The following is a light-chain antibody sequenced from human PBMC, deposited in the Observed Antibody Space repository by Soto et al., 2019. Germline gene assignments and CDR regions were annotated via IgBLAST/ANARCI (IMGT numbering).Light chain of an antibody. CDR3: QHYNDWPPTWT. V-gene: IGKV3-15*01. CDR1: QSVSSK. J-gene: IGKJ1*01. CDR2: GAS. Sequence: EIVMTQSPATLSVSPGERATLSCRASQSVSSKLAWYQQQPGQAPTVLIYGASTRATGIPARFSGSGSGTEFTLTISSLQSEDFAVYYCQHYNDWPPTWTFGQGTRVEIK.